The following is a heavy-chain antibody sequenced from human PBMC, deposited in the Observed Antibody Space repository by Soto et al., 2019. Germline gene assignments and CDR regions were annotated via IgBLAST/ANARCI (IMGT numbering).Heavy chain of an antibody. D-gene: IGHD4-4*01. J-gene: IGHJ2*01. CDR3: ARFMGVARRRLQSHWYFDL. V-gene: IGHV1-69*01. Sequence: QVQLVQSGAEVKKPGSSVKVSCKASGGTFSSYAISWVRQAPGQGLEWMGGIIPIFGTANYAQKFQGRVTITSDEYTSTAYMELSSLRSEDTAVYYCARFMGVARRRLQSHWYFDLWGRGTLVTVSS. CDR1: GGTFSSYA. CDR2: IIPIFGTA.